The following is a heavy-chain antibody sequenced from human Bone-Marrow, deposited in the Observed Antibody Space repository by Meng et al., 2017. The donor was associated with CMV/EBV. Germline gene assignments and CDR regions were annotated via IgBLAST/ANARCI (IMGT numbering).Heavy chain of an antibody. D-gene: IGHD2-2*01. CDR1: GFIFNTYG. V-gene: IGHV3-30*02. CDR3: AKPDELLSDYYYGMDV. CDR2: IRYDGAAK. Sequence: GESLKISCAASGFIFNTYGIHWVRQAPGKGLEWVAFIRYDGAAKYYPDSVKGRFTVSRDNSKNTLYLQMNSLRAEDTAVYYCAKPDELLSDYYYGMDVWGQRTTVTVSS. J-gene: IGHJ6*02.